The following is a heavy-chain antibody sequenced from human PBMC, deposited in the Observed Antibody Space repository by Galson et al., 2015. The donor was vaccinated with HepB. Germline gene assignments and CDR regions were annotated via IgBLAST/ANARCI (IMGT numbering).Heavy chain of an antibody. V-gene: IGHV3-23*01. Sequence: SLRLSCAASGFTFDDYDIHWVRQSPGKGLEWVSGISGRGSSNYYEESVKGRFTISRDNNKNTLFLQMDSLRVEDTDAYYCAKNGTGLVGSPAIVLTDYYYLDVWGQGTTVTVSS. CDR3: AKNGTGLVGSPAIVLTDYYYLDV. CDR1: GFTFDDYD. CDR2: ISGRGSSN. J-gene: IGHJ6*02. D-gene: IGHD1-26*01.